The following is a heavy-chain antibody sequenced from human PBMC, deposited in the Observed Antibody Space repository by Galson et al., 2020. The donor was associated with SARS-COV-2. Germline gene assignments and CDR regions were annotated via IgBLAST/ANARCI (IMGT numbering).Heavy chain of an antibody. D-gene: IGHD3-3*01. CDR1: GFTFSDYG. J-gene: IGHJ4*02. Sequence: GESLKISCEASGFTFSDYGMHWVRQAPGQGLEWVAVISYDGSNKFSADSVKGRFTMSRDNSKNTLFLQMDSLRADDTAVYYCAKEAPITIFGVVIYYFENWGQGTLVTVSS. CDR2: ISYDGSNK. V-gene: IGHV3-30*18. CDR3: AKEAPITIFGVVIYYFEN.